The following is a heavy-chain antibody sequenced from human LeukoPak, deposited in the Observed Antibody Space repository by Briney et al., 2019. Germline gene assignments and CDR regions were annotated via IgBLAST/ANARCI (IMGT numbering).Heavy chain of an antibody. CDR2: ISGSGGST. CDR1: GFTFSSYA. CDR3: AKDGDSSWYGHPYYFDY. J-gene: IGHJ4*02. Sequence: PGGSLRLSCAASGFTFSSYAMSLVRQAPGKGLEWVSAISGSGGSTYYADSVKGRFTISRDNSKNTLYLQMNSLRAEDTAVYYCAKDGDSSWYGHPYYFDYWGQGTLVTVSS. V-gene: IGHV3-23*01. D-gene: IGHD6-13*01.